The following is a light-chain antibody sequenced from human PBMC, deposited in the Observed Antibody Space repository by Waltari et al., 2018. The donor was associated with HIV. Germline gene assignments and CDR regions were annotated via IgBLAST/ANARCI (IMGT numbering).Light chain of an antibody. V-gene: IGLV2-14*01. CDR2: EVS. Sequence: QSALTQPASVSGSPGQSITMSCTGTTSDIGGYNFFSWYQQHPGKAPKVIIYEVSNRPSGVSTRFSGSKSGNTASLTISGLQAEDEADYYCSSYSTAANVVFGEGTKLTV. CDR1: TSDIGGYNF. CDR3: SSYSTAANVV. J-gene: IGLJ2*01.